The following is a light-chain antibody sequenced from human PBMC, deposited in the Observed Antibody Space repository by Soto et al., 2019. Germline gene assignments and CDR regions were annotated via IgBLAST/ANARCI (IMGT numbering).Light chain of an antibody. CDR3: QQYNKWPWT. V-gene: IGKV3-15*01. CDR1: QSVSSK. Sequence: EVVMTQYTATLSVSTGERATLSCRASQSVSSKLGWYQEKPGQAPRLLIYGASARAIGIPARFSGSGSGTEFTLTISSLQSEDFAVYYCQQYNKWPWTFGQGTKVDIK. CDR2: GAS. J-gene: IGKJ1*01.